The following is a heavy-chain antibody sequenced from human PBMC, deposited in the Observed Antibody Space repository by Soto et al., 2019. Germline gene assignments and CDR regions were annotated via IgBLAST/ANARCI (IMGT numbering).Heavy chain of an antibody. CDR3: AKLSGNTFY. Sequence: EVQLLESGGGLVQPGGSLRLSCAASGFTFSTYALSWVRQAPGKGLEWVSTINDRGGSTYYADSVKGRFTISRENSKNTLYLQLNSLRVEATAFYYCAKLSGNTFYWGQGTLVTVSS. J-gene: IGHJ4*02. D-gene: IGHD1-7*01. V-gene: IGHV3-23*01. CDR2: INDRGGST. CDR1: GFTFSTYA.